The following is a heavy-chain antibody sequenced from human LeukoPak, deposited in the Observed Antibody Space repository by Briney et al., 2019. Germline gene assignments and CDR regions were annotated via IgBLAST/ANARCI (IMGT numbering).Heavy chain of an antibody. CDR1: GFTFSSYA. D-gene: IGHD3-9*01. J-gene: IGHJ4*02. CDR2: ISYDGSNK. V-gene: IGHV3-30*04. Sequence: GGSLRLSCAASGFTFSSYAMHWVRQAPGKGLEWVAVISYDGSNKYYADSVKGRFTISRDNSKNTLYLQMNSLRAEDTAVYYCARGPSNYDILTGYYSFFSFLDYWGQGTLVTVSS. CDR3: ARGPSNYDILTGYYSFFSFLDY.